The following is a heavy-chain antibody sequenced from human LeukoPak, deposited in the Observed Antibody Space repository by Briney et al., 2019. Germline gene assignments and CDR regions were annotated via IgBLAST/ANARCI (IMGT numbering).Heavy chain of an antibody. CDR2: ISYSGNT. CDR1: GDSDCGRFSF. CDR3: GRMISANFHFYCGLDV. Sequence: SETQTLLCTVSGDSDCGRFSFWGWIRQPPGKGLEWIGSISYSGNTYYNPSLKSRVSTSVDTSKNQFSLKLSSVTAADTAVYYCGRMISANFHFYCGLDVWGQG. J-gene: IGHJ6*02. V-gene: IGHV4-39*01. D-gene: IGHD4/OR15-4a*01.